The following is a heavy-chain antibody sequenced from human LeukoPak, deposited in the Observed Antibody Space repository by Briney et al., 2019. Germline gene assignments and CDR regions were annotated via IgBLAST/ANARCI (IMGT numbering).Heavy chain of an antibody. V-gene: IGHV3-9*01. Sequence: PGGSLRLSCAASGFTFDDYAMHWVRQAPGKGLEWVSGISWNSGSIGYADSVKGRFTISRDNSKNTLYLQMNSLRAEDTAVYYCARDVDGYNYPYYFDYWGQGTLVTVSS. D-gene: IGHD5-24*01. CDR3: ARDVDGYNYPYYFDY. CDR2: ISWNSGSI. J-gene: IGHJ4*02. CDR1: GFTFDDYA.